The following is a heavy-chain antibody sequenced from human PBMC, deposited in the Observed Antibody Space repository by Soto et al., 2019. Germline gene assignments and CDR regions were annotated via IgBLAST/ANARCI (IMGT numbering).Heavy chain of an antibody. CDR3: ARDPSVVVATPLYFDY. CDR2: INPSGGST. V-gene: IGHV1-46*03. D-gene: IGHD5-12*01. J-gene: IGHJ4*02. Sequence: GASLKVSCKASGYTFTSYYMHWVRQAPGQGLEWMGIINPSGGSTSYAQKFQGRVTMTRDTSTSTVYMELSSLRSEDTAVYYCARDPSVVVATPLYFDYWGQGTLVTVSS. CDR1: GYTFTSYY.